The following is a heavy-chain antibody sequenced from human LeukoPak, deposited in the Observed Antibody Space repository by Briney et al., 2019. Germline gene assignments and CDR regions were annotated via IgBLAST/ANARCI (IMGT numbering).Heavy chain of an antibody. CDR2: IARDGGAK. V-gene: IGHV3-30*03. CDR3: AREATWGQWYFDH. J-gene: IGHJ4*02. D-gene: IGHD6-19*01. CDR1: GFSFSNHG. Sequence: GTSLRLSCVASGFSFSNHGMHWVRQAPGKGLEWVSVIARDGGAKFYADSVKGRFTLSRDNSKNMFFLQMNFLTVEDTAIYYCAREATWGQWYFDHWGQGAPVTVSS.